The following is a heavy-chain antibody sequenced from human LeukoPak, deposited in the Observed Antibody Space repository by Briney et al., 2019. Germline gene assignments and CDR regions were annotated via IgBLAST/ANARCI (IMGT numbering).Heavy chain of an antibody. CDR3: ATIRPQLGRSDAFDI. D-gene: IGHD7-27*01. V-gene: IGHV1-24*01. Sequence: ASVKVSCKVSGYTLTELSMHWVRQAPGKGLEWMGGFDPEDGETIYAQKFQGRVTMTEDTSTDTAYMELSSLRSEDTAVYYCATIRPQLGRSDAFDIWGQGTMVTVSS. CDR1: GYTLTELS. J-gene: IGHJ3*02. CDR2: FDPEDGET.